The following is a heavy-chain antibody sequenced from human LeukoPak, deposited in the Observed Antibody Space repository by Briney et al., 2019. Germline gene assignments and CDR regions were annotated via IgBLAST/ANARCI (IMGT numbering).Heavy chain of an antibody. D-gene: IGHD2-2*01. CDR1: GGSINSATFY. V-gene: IGHV4-31*03. CDR3: ARYDGRTAAGWFDP. J-gene: IGHJ5*02. Sequence: SETLSLTCTVSGGSINSATFYWSWIRHLPGKGLEWIGNTDHSGTAYYNPSLKSRITISVDRSKDQFSLTLTSVTAAHSAVYYCARYDGRTAAGWFDPWGQGALVTVSS. CDR2: TDHSGTA.